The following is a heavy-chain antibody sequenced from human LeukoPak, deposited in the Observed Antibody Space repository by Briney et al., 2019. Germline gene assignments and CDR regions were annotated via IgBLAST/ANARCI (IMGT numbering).Heavy chain of an antibody. J-gene: IGHJ3*02. CDR3: ARDPGPYSSSPFFDI. V-gene: IGHV3-21*01. CDR2: ISSSSSYT. CDR1: GFTFSSYS. Sequence: GGSLRLSCAASGFTFSSYSMNWVRQAPGKGLEWVSSISSSSSYTYYADSVKGRFTISRDNSKNTLYLQMNSLRAEDTAVYYCARDPGPYSSSPFFDIWGQGTMVTISS. D-gene: IGHD6-6*01.